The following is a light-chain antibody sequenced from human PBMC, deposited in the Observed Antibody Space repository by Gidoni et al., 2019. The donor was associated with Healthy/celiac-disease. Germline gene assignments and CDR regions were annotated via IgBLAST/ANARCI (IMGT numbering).Light chain of an antibody. CDR3: QQYDNRALT. Sequence: DIQMTQSPSSLSASVGDRVTITCQASQDISNYLNWYQQKPGKAPKLLIYDASNLETGVPSRFSGSGSGTDFTFTISSLQPEDIAIYYCQQYDNRALTFGRGTKVEIK. J-gene: IGKJ4*01. CDR1: QDISNY. CDR2: DAS. V-gene: IGKV1-33*01.